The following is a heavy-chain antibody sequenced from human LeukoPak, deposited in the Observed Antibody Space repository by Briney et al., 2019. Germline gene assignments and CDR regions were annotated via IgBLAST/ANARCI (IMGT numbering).Heavy chain of an antibody. CDR3: ARGPRIAAYGNY. CDR1: GHNFDRYG. J-gene: IGHJ4*02. CDR2: ISTYNGNT. V-gene: IGHV1-8*01. D-gene: IGHD6-13*01. Sequence: ASVKVSCKGSGHNFDRYGVNWVRQAPGQGLEWVGWISTYNGNTFYAQKFEGRVTMTRNTSISTAYMELSSLRSEDTAVYYCARGPRIAAYGNYWGQGTLVTVSS.